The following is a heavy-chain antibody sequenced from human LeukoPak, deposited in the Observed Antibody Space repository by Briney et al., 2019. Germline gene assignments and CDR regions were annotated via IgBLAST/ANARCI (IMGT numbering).Heavy chain of an antibody. V-gene: IGHV1-2*02. D-gene: IGHD1-26*01. CDR3: ASQVGATTGFDY. Sequence: VASVKVSCKTSGYTFTSHYMHWVRQAPGQGLEWMGWINPNSGGTNYAQKFQGRVTMTRDTSISTAYMELNRLTSDDTAVYYCASQVGATTGFDYWGQGTLVTVSS. J-gene: IGHJ4*02. CDR1: GYTFTSHY. CDR2: INPNSGGT.